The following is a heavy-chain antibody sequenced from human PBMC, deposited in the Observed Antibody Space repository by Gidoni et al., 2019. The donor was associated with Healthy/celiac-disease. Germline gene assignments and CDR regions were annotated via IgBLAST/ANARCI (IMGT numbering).Heavy chain of an antibody. CDR1: GFTFSSYS. CDR2: ISSSSSYI. Sequence: EVQLVESGGGLVKPGGSLRLSCAASGFTFSSYSMNWVRQAPGKGLEWVSSISSSSSYIYYADSVKGRFTISRDNAKNSLYLQMNSLRAEDTAVYYCARDLDVYSYGDAFDIWGQGTMVTVSS. CDR3: ARDLDVYSYGDAFDI. D-gene: IGHD5-18*01. V-gene: IGHV3-21*01. J-gene: IGHJ3*02.